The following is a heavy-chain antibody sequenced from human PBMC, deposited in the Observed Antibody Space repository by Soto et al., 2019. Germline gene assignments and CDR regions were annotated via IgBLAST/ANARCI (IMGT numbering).Heavy chain of an antibody. D-gene: IGHD2-2*01. Sequence: GGSLRLSCAASGFTFSNYAMTWVRQAPGKGLEWVSGISGSGGSIFYAGSVKGRFAISRDNSKNTLYLQMNSLRAEDTAVYYCALRNCSRTTCPSLNSYVYMDVWGKGTTVTVSS. CDR2: ISGSGGSI. CDR3: ALRNCSRTTCPSLNSYVYMDV. CDR1: GFTFSNYA. V-gene: IGHV3-23*01. J-gene: IGHJ6*03.